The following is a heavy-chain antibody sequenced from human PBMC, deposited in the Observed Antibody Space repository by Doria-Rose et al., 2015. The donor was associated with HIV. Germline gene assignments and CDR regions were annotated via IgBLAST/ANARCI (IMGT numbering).Heavy chain of an antibody. CDR2: IHHSGST. J-gene: IGHJ6*02. D-gene: IGHD1-1*01. CDR1: GGSFSGYY. V-gene: IGHV4-34*01. Sequence: QVQLQQWGAGLVKPSETLSLTCAVFGGSFSGYYWSWIRQPPGKGLEWIGEIHHSGSTNYQTFLQSRVTISLGTSKNLFPLKLSSVTAADTAVYYCARGLLRGGWNDVDYYYGMDVWGQGTTVTVSS. CDR3: ARGLLRGGWNDVDYYYGMDV.